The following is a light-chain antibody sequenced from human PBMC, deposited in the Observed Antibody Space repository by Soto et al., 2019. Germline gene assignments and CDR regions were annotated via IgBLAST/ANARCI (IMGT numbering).Light chain of an antibody. CDR2: GAS. V-gene: IGKV3-20*01. J-gene: IGKJ5*01. Sequence: EIVLTKSPGTLSLSPGESATLSCLASQTVTRNYLAWHQQKPGQTPRLLVYGASSRATGIPDRFSGSGSGTDFTLTISRLEPEDFAVYYCQQHGSSPITFGQGTRLEIK. CDR3: QQHGSSPIT. CDR1: QTVTRNY.